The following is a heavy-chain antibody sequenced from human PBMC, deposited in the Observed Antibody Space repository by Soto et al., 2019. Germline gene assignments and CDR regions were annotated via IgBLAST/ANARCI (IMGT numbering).Heavy chain of an antibody. CDR3: ARHYGYYSHYMDV. Sequence: SETLSLTCTVSGDSISNNNFCWGWIRQPPGKGLEWIGSIYYSGSTYYNPSLKSQVTISVDTSNNQLSLKLSSVTAADTAVYYCARHYGYYSHYMDVWTKGTTVTVSS. V-gene: IGHV4-39*01. CDR2: IYYSGST. CDR1: GDSISNNNFC. D-gene: IGHD3-10*01. J-gene: IGHJ6*03.